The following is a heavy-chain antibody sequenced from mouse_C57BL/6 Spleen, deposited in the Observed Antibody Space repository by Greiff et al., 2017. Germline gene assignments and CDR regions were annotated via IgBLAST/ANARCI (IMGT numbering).Heavy chain of an antibody. CDR1: GFTFSSYG. CDR2: ISSGGSYT. J-gene: IGHJ2*01. CDR3: ARPSIYYDYDLYYFDY. Sequence: EVKVVESGGDLVKPGGSLKLSCAASGFTFSSYGMSWVRQTPDKRLEWVATISSGGSYTYYPDSVKGRFTISRDNAKNTLYLQMSSLKSEDTAMYYCARPSIYYDYDLYYFDYWGQGTTLTVSS. V-gene: IGHV5-6*01. D-gene: IGHD2-4*01.